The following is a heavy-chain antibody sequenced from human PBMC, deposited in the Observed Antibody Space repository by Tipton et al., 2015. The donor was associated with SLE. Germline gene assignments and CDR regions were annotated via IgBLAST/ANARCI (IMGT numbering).Heavy chain of an antibody. CDR3: ARRRAATGLFSERGWFDP. J-gene: IGHJ5*02. V-gene: IGHV4-61*09. D-gene: IGHD6-25*01. Sequence: TLSLTCTVSGDSISSGNYYWSWIRQPAGKRLEWIGHMSATGRTTYNPSLKSRLTISVDTSKNQFSLRLSSVTAADTAVYYCARRRAATGLFSERGWFDPWGQGALVTVSS. CDR2: MSATGRT. CDR1: GDSISSGNYY.